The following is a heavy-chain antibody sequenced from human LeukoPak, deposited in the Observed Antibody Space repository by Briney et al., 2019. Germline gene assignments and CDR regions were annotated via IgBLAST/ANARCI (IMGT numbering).Heavy chain of an antibody. J-gene: IGHJ4*02. Sequence: PGRSLRLSCTASGFTFGDYAMSWVRQAPGKGLVWVGFIRSKAYGGTTEYAVSVKGRFTISRDDSKSIAYLQMNSLKTEDTAVYYCTRVEWLREPLFDYWGQGTLVTVSS. CDR3: TRVEWLREPLFDY. V-gene: IGHV3-49*04. D-gene: IGHD5-12*01. CDR1: GFTFGDYA. CDR2: IRSKAYGGTT.